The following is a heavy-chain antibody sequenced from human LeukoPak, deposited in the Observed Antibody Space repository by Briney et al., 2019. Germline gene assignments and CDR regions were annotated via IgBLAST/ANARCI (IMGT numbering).Heavy chain of an antibody. CDR2: IVPISGTA. D-gene: IGHD2-2*01. CDR1: GGTFSSYA. V-gene: IGHV1-69*06. CDR3: ARDARVSCSSTSCYDGISEIFDY. J-gene: IGHJ4*02. Sequence: SVKVSCKASGGTFSSYAISWVRQAPGQGLEWMGRIVPISGTANYAQKFQGRVTITADKSTSTAYMELSSLRSEDTAVYYCARDARVSCSSTSCYDGISEIFDYRGQGTLVTVSS.